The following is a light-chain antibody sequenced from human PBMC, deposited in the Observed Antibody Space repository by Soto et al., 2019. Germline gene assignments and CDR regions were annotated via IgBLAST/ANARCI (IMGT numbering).Light chain of an antibody. J-gene: IGKJ1*01. CDR1: QSVSSY. CDR2: GAS. CDR3: QQYNNWPSWT. V-gene: IGKV3-15*01. Sequence: EKVMTQSPATLSMSPGERATLSCRASQSVSSYLAWYQQKPGQAPRLLIYGASTRATGIPARFSGSASGTEFTLTISSLQSEDFAVYYCQQYNNWPSWTFGQGTKVEIK.